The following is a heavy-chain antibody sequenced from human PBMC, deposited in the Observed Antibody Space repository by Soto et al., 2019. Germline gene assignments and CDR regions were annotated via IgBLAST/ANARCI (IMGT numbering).Heavy chain of an antibody. Sequence: QVQVVQSGAEVKKPGSSVRVSCKASGGTSSSYAITWMRQAPGQGLEWMGGIITILDTTDYAQKVQGRVTFTADEATSKVYRELSRLTAEDTAVYYCASGGTTVNSRFDFWGQGTLVTVSS. CDR2: IITILDTT. CDR3: ASGGTTVNSRFDF. V-gene: IGHV1-69*01. CDR1: GGTSSSYA. D-gene: IGHD4-4*01. J-gene: IGHJ4*02.